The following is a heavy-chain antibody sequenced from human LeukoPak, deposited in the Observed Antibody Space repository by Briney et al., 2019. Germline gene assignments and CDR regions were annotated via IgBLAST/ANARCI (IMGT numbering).Heavy chain of an antibody. V-gene: IGHV5-51*01. J-gene: IGHJ4*02. CDR1: GSTFNTYW. CDR3: AREGRSSSPMDY. D-gene: IGHD6-6*01. Sequence: GESLQISCQGSGSTFNTYWIGWVRQLPGKGLEWMGIIYPGDSDTRYSPSFQGQVTISADKSLSTAYLQWGSLKASDTAMYYCAREGRSSSPMDYWGQGTLVTVSS. CDR2: IYPGDSDT.